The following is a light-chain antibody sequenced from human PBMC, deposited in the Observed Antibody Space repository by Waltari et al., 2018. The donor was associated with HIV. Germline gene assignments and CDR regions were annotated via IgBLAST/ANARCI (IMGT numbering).Light chain of an antibody. Sequence: QSALTQPASVSGSPGQSITIPCTGTSSDVGGYNYVYWYQQHPGKAPKLMIYEVSNRPSGVSNRFSGSKSGNTASLTISGLQAEDEADYYCSSYTSSSLVVFGGGTKLTVL. J-gene: IGLJ2*01. CDR3: SSYTSSSLVV. V-gene: IGLV2-14*01. CDR2: EVS. CDR1: SSDVGGYNY.